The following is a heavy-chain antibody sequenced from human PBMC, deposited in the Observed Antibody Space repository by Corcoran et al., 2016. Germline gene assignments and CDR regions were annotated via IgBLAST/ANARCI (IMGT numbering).Heavy chain of an antibody. CDR1: GFTFSTYG. J-gene: IGHJ4*02. CDR2: ISNDGINK. Sequence: QVQLVESGGGVGQPGRSLRLSCSASGFTFSTYGMHWVLQAPVKGLEWVAVISNDGINKDYADSVKGRFPISRDNSKNTMSLQMNRLRAEGTAVYYCAKVGGLGGYMYHFDNWGQGTMVTVSS. CDR3: AKVGGLGGYMYHFDN. D-gene: IGHD3-10*01. V-gene: IGHV3-30*18.